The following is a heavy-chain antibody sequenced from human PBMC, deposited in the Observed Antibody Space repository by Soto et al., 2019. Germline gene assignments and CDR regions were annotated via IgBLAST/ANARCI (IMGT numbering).Heavy chain of an antibody. V-gene: IGHV3-15*05. CDR3: TTEFGFSSGQNDN. J-gene: IGHJ4*02. CDR2: AGGTT. CDR1: GFTFSSYG. Sequence: PGGSLRLSCAASGFTFSSYGMHWVRQAPGKSAGGTTDYAAPVTGRFTISSDDSKNTLYLQMNNLKIEDTAVYYCTTEFGFSSGQNDNWGQGTLVTVPQ. D-gene: IGHD6-19*01.